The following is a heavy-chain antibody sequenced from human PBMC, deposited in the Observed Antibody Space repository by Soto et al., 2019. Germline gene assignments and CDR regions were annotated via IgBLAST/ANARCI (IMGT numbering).Heavy chain of an antibody. J-gene: IGHJ4*02. Sequence: GGSLRLSCAASGFTFSNAWMSWVRQAPGKGLEWVGRIKSKTDGGTTDYAAPVKGRFTISRDDSKNTLYLQMNSLKTEDTAVYYCTTPYYDILTGYGYYFDYWGQGTLVTVSS. D-gene: IGHD3-9*01. CDR3: TTPYYDILTGYGYYFDY. V-gene: IGHV3-15*01. CDR2: IKSKTDGGTT. CDR1: GFTFSNAW.